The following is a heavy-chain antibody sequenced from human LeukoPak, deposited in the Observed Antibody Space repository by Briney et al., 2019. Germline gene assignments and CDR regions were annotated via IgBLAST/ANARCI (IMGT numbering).Heavy chain of an antibody. CDR3: ARDIVGAQMYYFDY. Sequence: SVKVSCKASGGTFSSYAISWVRQAPGQGLEWMGRIIPIFGIANYAQKFQGRVTITADKSTSTAYMELSSPRSEDTAVYYCARDIVGAQMYYFDYWGQGTLVTVSS. V-gene: IGHV1-69*04. CDR2: IIPIFGIA. CDR1: GGTFSSYA. J-gene: IGHJ4*02. D-gene: IGHD1-26*01.